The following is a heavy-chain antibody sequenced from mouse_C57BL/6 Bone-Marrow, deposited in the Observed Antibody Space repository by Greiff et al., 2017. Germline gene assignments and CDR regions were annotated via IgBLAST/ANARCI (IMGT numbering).Heavy chain of an antibody. D-gene: IGHD1-1*01. CDR3: ARSNYYGSSLDY. Sequence: VKLMESGAELVKPGASVKISCKASGYAFSSYWMNWVKQRPGKGLEWIGQIYPGDGDTNYNGKFKGKATLTADKSSSTAYMQLSSLTSEDSAVYFCARSNYYGSSLDYWGQGTTLTVSS. V-gene: IGHV1-80*01. CDR2: IYPGDGDT. CDR1: GYAFSSYW. J-gene: IGHJ2*01.